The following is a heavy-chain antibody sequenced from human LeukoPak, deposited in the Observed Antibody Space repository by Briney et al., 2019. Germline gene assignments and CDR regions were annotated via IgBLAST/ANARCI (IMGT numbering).Heavy chain of an antibody. D-gene: IGHD3-22*01. V-gene: IGHV4-34*01. CDR1: GVSFSGYY. CDR2: INHSGST. CDR3: ARARRYYATDY. J-gene: IGHJ4*02. Sequence: SETLSLTCAVYGVSFSGYYWSWIRQPPGKGLEWIGEINHSGSTNYNPSLKSRVTISVDTSKNQSSLKLSSVTAADTAVYYCARARRYYATDYWGQGTLVTVSS.